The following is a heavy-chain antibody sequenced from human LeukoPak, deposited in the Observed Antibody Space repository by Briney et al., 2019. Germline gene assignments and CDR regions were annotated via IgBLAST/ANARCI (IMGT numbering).Heavy chain of an antibody. CDR3: ARFMRTDTVTTWAFDI. J-gene: IGHJ3*02. D-gene: IGHD4-11*01. Sequence: GGSLRLSCAASGFSFSSYAMNWVRQAPGKGLEWVSHISSGGNTEYYVDSVRGRFSMSRDNSKNTLYVQMNSLRAEDTAVYYCARFMRTDTVTTWAFDIWGQGTMVTVSS. CDR1: GFSFSSYA. V-gene: IGHV3-48*03. CDR2: ISSGGNTE.